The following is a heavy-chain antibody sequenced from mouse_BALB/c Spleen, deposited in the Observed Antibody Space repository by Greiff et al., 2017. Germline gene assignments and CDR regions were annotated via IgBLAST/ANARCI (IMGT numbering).Heavy chain of an antibody. V-gene: IGHV1-80*01. Sequence: VQLQESGAELVRPGSSVKISCKASGYAFSSYWMNWVKQRPGQGLEWIGQIYPGDGDTNYKGKFKGKATLTADKSSSTAYMQLSSLTSEDSAVYFCVDGNDAMDYWGQGTSVTVSS. CDR2: IYPGDGDT. D-gene: IGHD2-1*01. CDR3: VDGNDAMDY. CDR1: GYAFSSYW. J-gene: IGHJ4*01.